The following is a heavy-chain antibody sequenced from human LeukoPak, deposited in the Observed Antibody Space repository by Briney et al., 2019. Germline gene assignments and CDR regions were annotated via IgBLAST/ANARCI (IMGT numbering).Heavy chain of an antibody. J-gene: IGHJ4*02. CDR3: SNNAFGDYAFDY. CDR2: FDPEDGET. V-gene: IGHV1-24*01. CDR1: GYTLTELS. Sequence: ASVKVSCKVSGYTLTELSMHWVRQAPGKGLEWMGGFDPEDGETIYAQKFQGRVTMTEDTSTDTAYMELSSLRTEDTAVYYCSNNAFGDYAFDYWGQGTLVTVSS. D-gene: IGHD4-17*01.